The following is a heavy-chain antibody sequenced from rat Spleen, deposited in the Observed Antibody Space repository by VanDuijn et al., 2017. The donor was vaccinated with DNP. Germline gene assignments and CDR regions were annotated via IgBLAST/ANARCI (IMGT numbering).Heavy chain of an antibody. Sequence: EVQLQESGPGLVKPSQSLSLTCSVTSYSITSNYWGWIRKFPGNKMEWMAYISYSGITGYNPSLKSRISITRDTSKNQFFLQLNSVTTEDTATYYCARFGPDLDYWGQGVMVTVSS. CDR2: ISYSGIT. CDR3: ARFGPDLDY. CDR1: SYSITSNY. D-gene: IGHD1-2*01. V-gene: IGHV3-1*01. J-gene: IGHJ2*01.